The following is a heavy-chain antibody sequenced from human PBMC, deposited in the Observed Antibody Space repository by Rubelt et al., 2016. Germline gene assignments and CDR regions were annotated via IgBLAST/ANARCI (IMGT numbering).Heavy chain of an antibody. J-gene: IGHJ3*02. Sequence: QVQLQQWGAGLLKPSETLSLTCAVYGGSFSGYYWSWIRQPPGKGLEWIGEINHSGSTNYNPSLKSRVTISVDTSKNQFCLKLSSVTAADTAVYDCARQRSSGWLHHDAFDIWGQGTMVTVSS. CDR1: GGSFSGYY. V-gene: IGHV4-34*01. CDR3: ARQRSSGWLHHDAFDI. CDR2: INHSGST. D-gene: IGHD6-19*01.